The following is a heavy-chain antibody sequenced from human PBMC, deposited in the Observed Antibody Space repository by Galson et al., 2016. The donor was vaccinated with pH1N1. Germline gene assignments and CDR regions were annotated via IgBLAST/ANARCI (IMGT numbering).Heavy chain of an antibody. CDR2: ISGSGTSA. CDR1: GFTFSTYA. D-gene: IGHD3-22*01. V-gene: IGHV3-23*01. J-gene: IGHJ4*02. CDR3: AKGYYHDSSGYSIFDY. Sequence: SLRLSCAVSGFTFSTYAMTWVRQAPGKGLEWVSGISGSGTSANYADSVKGRFTIFRDNSKNTLYLQMNSLRVEDTAIYYCAKGYYHDSSGYSIFDYWGQGTLVAVSS.